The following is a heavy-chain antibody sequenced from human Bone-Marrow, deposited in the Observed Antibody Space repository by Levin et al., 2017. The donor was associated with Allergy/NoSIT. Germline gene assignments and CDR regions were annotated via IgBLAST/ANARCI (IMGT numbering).Heavy chain of an antibody. CDR1: GGTRRNEE. CDR2: LFFLFPLP. D-gene: IGHD3-10*01. J-gene: IGHJ4*02. Sequence: PGLSLRLRGGEEGGTRRNEERRGGGKEKGKGLDWFASLFFLFPLPSSSSSFQGRFTISRDNSNNTLDLQMNSLRVEDTATYYCAKDLNDYYGSGNYFVYWGQGTVVTVSS. V-gene: IGHV3-23*05. CDR3: AKDLNDYYGSGNYFVY.